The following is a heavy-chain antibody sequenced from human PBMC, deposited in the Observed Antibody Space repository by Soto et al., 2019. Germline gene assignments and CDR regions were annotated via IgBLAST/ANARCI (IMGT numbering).Heavy chain of an antibody. V-gene: IGHV3-23*01. CDR2: ISGSGEST. CDR1: GFTFSSYA. D-gene: IGHD6-19*01. Sequence: GGSLRLSCGASGFTFSSYAMSWVRQAPGKGLEWVSAISGSGESTYYADSVKGRFTISRDNSKNTLYLQMNSLRAEDTVVYYCARDQWAIADSSGWYMYWGQGTLVTVS. J-gene: IGHJ4*02. CDR3: ARDQWAIADSSGWYMY.